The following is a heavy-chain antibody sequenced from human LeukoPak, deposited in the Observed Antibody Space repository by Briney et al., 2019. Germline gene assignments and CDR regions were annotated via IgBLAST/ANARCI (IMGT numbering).Heavy chain of an antibody. V-gene: IGHV4-61*02. D-gene: IGHD6-13*01. CDR3: ARETLQQRDTDY. Sequence: SQTLSLTCTVSGGSISSGSYYWSWIRQPAGKGLEWIGRIYSSGSTNYNPSLKSRVTISLDTSKNQFSLKLSSVTAADTAVYYCARETLQQRDTDYWGQGTLVTVSS. CDR1: GGSISSGSYY. J-gene: IGHJ4*02. CDR2: IYSSGST.